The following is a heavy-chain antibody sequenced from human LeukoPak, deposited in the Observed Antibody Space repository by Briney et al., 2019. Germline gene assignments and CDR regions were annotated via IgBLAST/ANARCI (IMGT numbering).Heavy chain of an antibody. CDR2: IYHSGRT. D-gene: IGHD2-2*01. V-gene: IGHV4-38-2*02. J-gene: IGHJ5*02. Sequence: PSETLSLTCTVSGYSISSGYYWGWIRQPPGKGLEWIGSIYHSGRTYYNPSLKSRVTISVDTSKNQFSLRLSSVTAADTAVYYCARGVVPAATLNWFDPWGQGTLVTVSS. CDR3: ARGVVPAATLNWFDP. CDR1: GYSISSGYY.